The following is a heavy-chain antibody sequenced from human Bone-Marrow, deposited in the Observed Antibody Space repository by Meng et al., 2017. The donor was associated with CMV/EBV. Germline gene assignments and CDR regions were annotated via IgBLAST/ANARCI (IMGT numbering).Heavy chain of an antibody. CDR1: GFIFSEYY. V-gene: IGHV3-11*01. J-gene: IGHJ4*02. D-gene: IGHD2-2*01. Sequence: GESLKISCAASGFIFSEYYMSWIRQAPGKGLEWVSYISSSGSKKYYAESVKGRFSISRDNDKNSLYLQINSLRAEDTAVYYCATGGNQGGYCSSTSCPKPGDYWGQGTLVTVSS. CDR3: ATGGNQGGYCSSTSCPKPGDY. CDR2: ISSSGSKK.